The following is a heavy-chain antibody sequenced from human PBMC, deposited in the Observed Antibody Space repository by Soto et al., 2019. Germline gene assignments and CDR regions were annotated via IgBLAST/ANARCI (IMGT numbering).Heavy chain of an antibody. CDR2: ISGISTTI. V-gene: IGHV3-11*01. J-gene: IGHJ6*03. Sequence: QVQLEESGGGLVKPGGSLRLSCAASGFTFSDYYMNWIRQSPGKGLQWVSYISGISTTISYAYSVKGRFTISRDNAKNSLFLQMNSLRAEDTAVYYCARGMYFYGSGGYSSYYYCMDVWGKGTTVTVSS. CDR3: ARGMYFYGSGGYSSYYYCMDV. D-gene: IGHD3-10*01. CDR1: GFTFSDYY.